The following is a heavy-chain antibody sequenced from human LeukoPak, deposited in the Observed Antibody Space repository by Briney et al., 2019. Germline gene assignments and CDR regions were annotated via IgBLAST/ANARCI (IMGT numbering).Heavy chain of an antibody. CDR2: INPNSGGT. Sequence: ASVKVSCKASGYTFTGYYMHWVRQAPGQGLEWMGWINPNSGGTNYAQKFQGRVTMTRDTSISTAYMELSSLRSEDTAVYYCARDTSVGATRNFDYWGQGTLVTVSS. D-gene: IGHD1-26*01. V-gene: IGHV1-2*02. CDR3: ARDTSVGATRNFDY. CDR1: GYTFTGYY. J-gene: IGHJ4*02.